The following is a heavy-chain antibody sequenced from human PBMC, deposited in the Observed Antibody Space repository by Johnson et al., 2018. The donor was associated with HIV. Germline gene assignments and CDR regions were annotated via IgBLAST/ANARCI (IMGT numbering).Heavy chain of an antibody. CDR3: AKSPGKDNGGNSGGIDF. D-gene: IGHD4-23*01. CDR2: INADGSRT. Sequence: VQLVESGGGVVQPGRSLRLSCAASGFTFSDYYMSWIRQAPGKGLVWVSRINADGSRTTYADSVKGRFTISRDNSKNTLYLQMNSLRAEDTATYYCAKSPGKDNGGNSGGIDFWGQGTRVTVSS. CDR1: GFTFSDYY. J-gene: IGHJ3*01. V-gene: IGHV3-74*02.